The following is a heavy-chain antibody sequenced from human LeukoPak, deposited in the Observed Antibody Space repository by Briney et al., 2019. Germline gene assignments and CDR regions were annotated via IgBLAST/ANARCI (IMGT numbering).Heavy chain of an antibody. CDR1: GYSLSSGYY. CDR2: INHSGST. J-gene: IGHJ6*03. CDR3: ARGPNILLWFGNGHYMDV. D-gene: IGHD3-10*01. V-gene: IGHV4-38-2*02. Sequence: PSETLSLTCTVSGYSLSSGYYWGWIRQPPRKGLEWIGEINHSGSTNYNPSLKSRVTISVDTSKNQFSLKLSSETAADTAVYYCARGPNILLWFGNGHYMDVWGKGTTVTVSS.